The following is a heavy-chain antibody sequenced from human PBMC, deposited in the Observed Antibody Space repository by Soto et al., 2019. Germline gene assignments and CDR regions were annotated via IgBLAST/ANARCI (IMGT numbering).Heavy chain of an antibody. CDR2: ISGSGGST. J-gene: IGHJ5*02. Sequence: EVQLLESGGGLVQPGGSLRLSCAASGFTFSSYAMSWVRQAPGKGLEWVSAISGSGGSTYYADSVKGRFTISRDNSKTTLYLQMNSLRAEDTAVYYCAKDSPETVVPAALGVDWFDPWGQGTLVTVSS. CDR3: AKDSPETVVPAALGVDWFDP. V-gene: IGHV3-23*01. CDR1: GFTFSSYA. D-gene: IGHD2-2*01.